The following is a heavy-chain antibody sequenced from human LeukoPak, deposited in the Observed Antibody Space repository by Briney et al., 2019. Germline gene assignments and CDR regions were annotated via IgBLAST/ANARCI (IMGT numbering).Heavy chain of an antibody. CDR1: AFTFSDYS. CDR2: ISGRSSTI. J-gene: IGHJ4*02. Sequence: GSLRLSCAASAFTFSDYSMNWVRQAPGKGLEWISYISGRSSTIYYADSVRGRFTISRDNAKNSMYLQMNSLRAEDTAVYYCARDRLTSGSYFFDYWGQARPATVSS. D-gene: IGHD1-26*01. V-gene: IGHV3-48*01. CDR3: ARDRLTSGSYFFDY.